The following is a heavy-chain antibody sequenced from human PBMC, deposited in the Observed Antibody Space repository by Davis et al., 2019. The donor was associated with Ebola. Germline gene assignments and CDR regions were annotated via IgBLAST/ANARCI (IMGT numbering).Heavy chain of an antibody. CDR3: VWGWLQPGFDY. J-gene: IGHJ4*02. Sequence: PSETLSLTCTVSGGSISSSSYYWGWIRQPPGKGLEWIGSIYYSGSTYYNPSLKSRVTISVDTSKNQFSLKLSSVTAADTAVYYCVWGWLQPGFDYWGQGTLVTVSS. CDR2: IYYSGST. V-gene: IGHV4-39*01. CDR1: GGSISSSSYY. D-gene: IGHD5-24*01.